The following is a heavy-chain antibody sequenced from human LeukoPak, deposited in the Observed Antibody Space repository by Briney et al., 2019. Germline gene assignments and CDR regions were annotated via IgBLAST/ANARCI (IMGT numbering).Heavy chain of an antibody. CDR1: GGTFSSYA. J-gene: IGHJ3*01. CDR2: IIPIFGTA. V-gene: IGHV1-69*13. Sequence: ASVKVSCKASGGTFSSYAISWVRQAPGQGLEWMGGIIPIFGTANYAQKFQGRATITADESTSTAYMELSSLRSDDTAIYYCARDRAVFWSGYYSNHDGDAFDVWGQGTMVTVSS. D-gene: IGHD3-3*01. CDR3: ARDRAVFWSGYYSNHDGDAFDV.